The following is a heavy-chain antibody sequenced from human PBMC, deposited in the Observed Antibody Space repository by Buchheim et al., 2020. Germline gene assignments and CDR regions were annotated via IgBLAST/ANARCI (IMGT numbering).Heavy chain of an antibody. V-gene: IGHV4-59*08. J-gene: IGHJ4*02. Sequence: QVPLQESGPGLVKPSATLSLTCTVSGGSIRSYYWSWIRQPPGKGLEWIGYIYYSGSTNYNPSLKSRVPISVDTSTHQFSLKLSSVTAADTAVYDCARRYSSSWYGPGFDYWGQGTL. CDR1: GGSIRSYY. CDR2: IYYSGST. D-gene: IGHD6-13*01. CDR3: ARRYSSSWYGPGFDY.